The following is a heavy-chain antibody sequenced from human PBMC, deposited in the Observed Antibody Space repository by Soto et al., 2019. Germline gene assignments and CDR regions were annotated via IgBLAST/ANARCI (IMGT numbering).Heavy chain of an antibody. CDR1: GYTFTSYG. CDR3: ARDERITMIVVVNYFDY. V-gene: IGHV1-18*04. CDR2: ISAYNGNT. J-gene: IGHJ4*02. D-gene: IGHD3-22*01. Sequence: ASVKVSCKASGYTFTSYGISWVRQAPGQGLEWMGWISAYNGNTNYAQKLRGRVTMTTDTSTSTAYMELRSLRSDDTAVYYCARDERITMIVVVNYFDYWGQGTLVTVSS.